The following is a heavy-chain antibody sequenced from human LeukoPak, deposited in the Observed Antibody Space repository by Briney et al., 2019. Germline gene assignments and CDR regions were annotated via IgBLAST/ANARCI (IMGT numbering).Heavy chain of an antibody. V-gene: IGHV3-53*01. CDR2: IYTGGTT. CDR1: GLTVRTNY. J-gene: IGHJ4*02. Sequence: GGSLRLSCAASGLTVRTNYMSWVRQAPGKGLEWVSVIYTGGTTYYADSVKGRFIISRDKSKNTLYLQMNSLRAEDTAVYYCAKIPSSWYYFDQWGQGTLVTVSS. CDR3: AKIPSSWYYFDQ. D-gene: IGHD6-13*01.